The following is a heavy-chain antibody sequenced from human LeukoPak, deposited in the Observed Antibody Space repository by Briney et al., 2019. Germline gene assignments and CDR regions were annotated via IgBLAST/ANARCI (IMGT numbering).Heavy chain of an antibody. J-gene: IGHJ4*02. CDR3: ARGDMITFGGPTLGYYFDY. D-gene: IGHD3-16*01. V-gene: IGHV3-7*01. Sequence: PGGSLRLSCAASGFTFSSYWMSWVRQAPGKGLEWVANIKQDGSEKYYVDSVKGRFTISRDNAKNSLYLQMNSLRAEDTAVYYCARGDMITFGGPTLGYYFDYWGQGTLVTVSS. CDR1: GFTFSSYW. CDR2: IKQDGSEK.